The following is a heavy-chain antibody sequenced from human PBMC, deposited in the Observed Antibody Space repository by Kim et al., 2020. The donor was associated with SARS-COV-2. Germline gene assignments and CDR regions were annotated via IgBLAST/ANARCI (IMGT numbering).Heavy chain of an antibody. CDR2: ISSSGSTI. D-gene: IGHD3-16*01. Sequence: GGSLRLSCAASGFTFSSYEMNWVRQAPGKGLEWVSYISSSGSTIYYADSVKGRFTISRDNAKNSLYLQMNSLRAEDTAVYYCARAELLGAAFDIWGQGTMVTVSS. CDR1: GFTFSSYE. J-gene: IGHJ3*02. CDR3: ARAELLGAAFDI. V-gene: IGHV3-48*03.